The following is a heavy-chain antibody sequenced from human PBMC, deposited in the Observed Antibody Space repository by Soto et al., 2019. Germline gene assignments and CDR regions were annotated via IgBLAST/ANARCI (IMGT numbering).Heavy chain of an antibody. CDR1: AFSSHHHA. CDR2: IHWNNGAT. D-gene: IGHD3-16*01. CDR3: TEDILPGGADV. J-gene: IGHJ6*02. Sequence: PGGSLRLSCVASAFSSHHHAIHWVRQGPGKGLEWVSGIHWNNGATGYADSVKGRSTIFKDNVKNSVYLQMNSLRTDDTAFYYCTEDILPGGADVWGQGTTVTVSS. V-gene: IGHV3-9*02.